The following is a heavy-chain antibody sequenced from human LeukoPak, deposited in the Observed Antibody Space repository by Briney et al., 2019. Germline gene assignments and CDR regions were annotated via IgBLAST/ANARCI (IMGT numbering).Heavy chain of an antibody. V-gene: IGHV3-30*04. CDR2: ISYDGSNK. CDR1: GFTFSSYA. D-gene: IGHD5-18*01. CDR3: ASILGGYSYGRLDY. J-gene: IGHJ4*02. Sequence: PGRSLRLSCAASGFTFSSYAMHWVRQAPGKGLEWVAVISYDGSNKYYADSVKGRFTISRDNSKNTLYLRMNSLRAEDTAVYYCASILGGYSYGRLDYWGQGTLVTVSS.